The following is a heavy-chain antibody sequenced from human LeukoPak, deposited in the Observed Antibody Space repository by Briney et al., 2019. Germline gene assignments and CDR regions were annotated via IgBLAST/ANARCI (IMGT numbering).Heavy chain of an antibody. CDR3: AMTWIQLWPHDY. Sequence: GGSLRLSCAASGFTFSSYAMHWVRQAPGKGLEWVAVISYDGSNKYYADSVKGRFTISGDNSKNTLYLQMNSLRAEDTAVYYCAMTWIQLWPHDYWGQGTLVTVSS. J-gene: IGHJ4*02. D-gene: IGHD5-18*01. CDR2: ISYDGSNK. CDR1: GFTFSSYA. V-gene: IGHV3-30-3*01.